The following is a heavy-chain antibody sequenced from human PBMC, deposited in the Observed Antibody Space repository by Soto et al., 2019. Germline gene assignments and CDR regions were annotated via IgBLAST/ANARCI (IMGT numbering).Heavy chain of an antibody. CDR2: IWYDGSNK. Sequence: QVQLVESGGGVVQPGRSLRLSCAASGFTFSSYGMHWVRQAPGKGLEWVAVIWYDGSNKYYADSVKGRFTISRDNSKNTLYLQMNSLRAEDTAVYYCARERLAVVLNPQFGYWGQGTLVTVSS. CDR1: GFTFSSYG. D-gene: IGHD6-19*01. V-gene: IGHV3-33*01. J-gene: IGHJ4*02. CDR3: ARERLAVVLNPQFGY.